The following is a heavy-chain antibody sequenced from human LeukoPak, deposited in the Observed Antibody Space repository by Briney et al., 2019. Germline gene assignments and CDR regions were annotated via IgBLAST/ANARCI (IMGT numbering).Heavy chain of an antibody. J-gene: IGHJ4*02. D-gene: IGHD3-22*01. Sequence: SQTLSLTCAISGDXVSSXXXXXXXXXXXPSXXXXWXGRXXXXSKWXNDYAVSVKSRITINPDTSKNQFSLRLNSVTPEDTAVYYCGRGIADSSGYYYVDYWGQGTLVTVSS. CDR3: GRGIADSSGYYYVDY. CDR2: XXXXSKWXN. CDR1: GDXVSSXXXX. V-gene: IGHV6-1*01.